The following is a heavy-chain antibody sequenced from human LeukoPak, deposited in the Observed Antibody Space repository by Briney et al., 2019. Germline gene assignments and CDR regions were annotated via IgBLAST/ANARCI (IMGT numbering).Heavy chain of an antibody. J-gene: IGHJ6*03. V-gene: IGHV4-61*01. CDR2: IYYSGST. D-gene: IGHD2-2*01. Sequence: SETLSLTCTVSGDSISGGISYWAWIRQPPGKGLEWIGYIYYSGSTNYNPSLKSRVTISVDTSKNQLSLKLSSVTAADTAVYYCARGPRGYCSSTSCRSTEYYYYMDVWGKGTTVTVSS. CDR1: GDSISGGISY. CDR3: ARGPRGYCSSTSCRSTEYYYYMDV.